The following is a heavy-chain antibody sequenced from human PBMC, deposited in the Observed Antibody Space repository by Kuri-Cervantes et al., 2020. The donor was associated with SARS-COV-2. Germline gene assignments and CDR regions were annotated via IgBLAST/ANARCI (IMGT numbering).Heavy chain of an antibody. V-gene: IGHV4-30-2*01. J-gene: IGHJ6*03. CDR2: IYHSGST. D-gene: IGHD6-6*01. CDR1: GGSISSGGYY. Sequence: SETLSLTCTVSGGSISSGGYYWSWIRQPPGKGLEWIGYIYHSGSTYYNPSLKSRVTISVDRSKNQFSLKLSSVTAADTAVYYCASVEYIDYYYYMDVWGKGTTVTVSS. CDR3: ASVEYIDYYYYMDV.